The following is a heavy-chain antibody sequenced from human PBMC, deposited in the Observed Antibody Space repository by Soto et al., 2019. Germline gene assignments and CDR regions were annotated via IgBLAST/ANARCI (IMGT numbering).Heavy chain of an antibody. CDR1: GFTFSSYG. CDR2: IPYDGSNK. D-gene: IGHD3-3*01. CDR3: AKEWGSSSFGGPIWPDY. J-gene: IGHJ4*02. Sequence: QVQLVESGGGVVQPGRSLRLSCAASGFTFSSYGMHWVRQAPGKGLEWVAVIPYDGSNKYYAESVKGRFTISRDNSKNTQYLQMNSLRAEDTAVYYCAKEWGSSSFGGPIWPDYWGQGTLVTVSS. V-gene: IGHV3-30*18.